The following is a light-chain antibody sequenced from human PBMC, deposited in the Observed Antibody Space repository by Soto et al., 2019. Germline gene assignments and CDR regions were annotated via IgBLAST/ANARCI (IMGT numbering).Light chain of an antibody. J-gene: IGKJ3*01. Sequence: DIQMTQSPSSISVSVGDRVIINCRASQTIDNYLNWYQQKPGKAPDLLIFSTSRLQSGAPSRFSGSGSATDFSLTISSLQPEDFATYFCQQSYSIPFTFGPGTKV. CDR3: QQSYSIPFT. CDR1: QTIDNY. CDR2: STS. V-gene: IGKV1-39*01.